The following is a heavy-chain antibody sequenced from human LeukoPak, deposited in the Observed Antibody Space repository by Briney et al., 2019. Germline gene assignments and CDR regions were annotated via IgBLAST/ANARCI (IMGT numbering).Heavy chain of an antibody. CDR2: IYPGDSDT. V-gene: IGHV5-51*01. Sequence: GESLKISCKGSGYSFTRYSIGWVRQMPGKGLEWMGIIYPGDSDTRYSPSFQGQVTISADKSISTAYLQWSSLKASDTAMYYCARLSSYGIGGYYYYGMDVWGQGTTVTVSS. CDR1: GYSFTRYS. J-gene: IGHJ6*02. CDR3: ARLSSYGIGGYYYYGMDV. D-gene: IGHD1-26*01.